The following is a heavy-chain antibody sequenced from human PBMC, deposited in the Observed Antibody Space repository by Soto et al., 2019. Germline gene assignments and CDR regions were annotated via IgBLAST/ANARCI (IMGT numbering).Heavy chain of an antibody. CDR1: VFTFSSYS. D-gene: IGHD6-13*01. CDR3: AKGHSSTPADYYYYMDV. V-gene: IGHV3-21*04. Sequence: PGGSLRLSCAASVFTFSSYSMNWVRQAPGKGLDWVSSISSSSSSIYYADSVKGRFTISRDNSKNTLYLQMNSLRAEDTAVYYCAKGHSSTPADYYYYMDVWGKGTTVTVSS. J-gene: IGHJ6*03. CDR2: ISSSSSSI.